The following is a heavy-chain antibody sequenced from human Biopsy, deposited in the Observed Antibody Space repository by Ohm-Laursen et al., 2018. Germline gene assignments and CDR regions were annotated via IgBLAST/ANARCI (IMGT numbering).Heavy chain of an antibody. V-gene: IGHV4-39*01. D-gene: IGHD3-10*01. CDR3: ARQEFATSPLDY. CDR1: GGSISRSSYY. CDR2: IYYSGST. J-gene: IGHJ4*02. Sequence: TLSLTCTVTGGSISRSSYYWDWIRQPPGKGLEWIGSIYYSGSTYYNPSLKSRVTISADRSKNQFSLKLTSVTAADTATYYCARQEFATSPLDYWGQGSLVTVSS.